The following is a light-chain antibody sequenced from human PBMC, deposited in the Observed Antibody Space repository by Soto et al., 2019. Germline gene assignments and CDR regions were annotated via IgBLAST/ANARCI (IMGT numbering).Light chain of an antibody. J-gene: IGLJ1*01. CDR2: ECT. V-gene: IGLV2-23*01. CDR3: CSSAPCMTFV. Sequence: QSVLTQPASVSGSPGQSITISCTGSSSAVGSYRLVSWYQCHPGKVPKIIIYECTKRPSGVSNRFSGSAPGNTASLTISGLQAEDEADYFCCSSAPCMTFVFGTGTKVTVL. CDR1: SSAVGSYRL.